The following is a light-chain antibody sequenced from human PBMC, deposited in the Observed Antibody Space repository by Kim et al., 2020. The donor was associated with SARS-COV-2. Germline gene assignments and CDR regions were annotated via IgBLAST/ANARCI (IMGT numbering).Light chain of an antibody. CDR2: LAS. Sequence: DIQMTQSPSTLSASVGDRVTITCRASENIGTWLAWYQQKPGRAPSLLIYLASTLESGVPSRFSGTGSGTEFSLSITSLQPDDFATYYCQHYSRFPYTFGQGTKLES. CDR1: ENIGTW. V-gene: IGKV1-5*03. J-gene: IGKJ2*01. CDR3: QHYSRFPYT.